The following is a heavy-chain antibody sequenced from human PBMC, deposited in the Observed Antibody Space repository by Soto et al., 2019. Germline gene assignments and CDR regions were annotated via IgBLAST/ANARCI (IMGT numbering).Heavy chain of an antibody. D-gene: IGHD3-3*01. CDR1: GFTVSSNY. V-gene: IGHV3-66*04. Sequence: GGSLRLSCAASGFTVSSNYMSWVRQAPGKGLEWVSVIYSGGSTYYADSVKGRFTISRDNSKNTLYLQMNSLRAEDTAVYYCASQSYDFWSGYYFDYWGQGTLVTVSS. J-gene: IGHJ4*02. CDR3: ASQSYDFWSGYYFDY. CDR2: IYSGGST.